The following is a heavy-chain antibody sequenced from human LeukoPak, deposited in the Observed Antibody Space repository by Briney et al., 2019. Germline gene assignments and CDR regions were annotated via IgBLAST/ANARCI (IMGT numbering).Heavy chain of an antibody. CDR3: ARLDGYDHIDY. V-gene: IGHV3-48*01. CDR2: ISSSSTTI. D-gene: IGHD5-24*01. J-gene: IGHJ4*02. CDR1: GFIFSSYS. Sequence: PGGSLRLSCAASGFIFSSYSMNWVRQAPGKGLEWLSYISSSSTTIYYADSVKGRFTISRDNSKNTLYLQMNSLRAEDTAVYYCARLDGYDHIDYWGQGTLVTVSS.